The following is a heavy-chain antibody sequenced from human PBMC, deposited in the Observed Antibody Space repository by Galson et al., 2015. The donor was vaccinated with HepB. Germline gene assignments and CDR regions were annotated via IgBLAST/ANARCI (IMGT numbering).Heavy chain of an antibody. J-gene: IGHJ6*02. Sequence: SVKVSCKASGGTFSSYAISWVRQAPGQGLEWMGGIIPIFGTANYAQKFQGRVTITADKSTSSVYMELSSLRSEDTAVYYCASNSGTPTHYYGIDVWVQGTTVTVSS. D-gene: IGHD1-7*01. CDR3: ASNSGTPTHYYGIDV. CDR2: IIPIFGTA. V-gene: IGHV1-69*06. CDR1: GGTFSSYA.